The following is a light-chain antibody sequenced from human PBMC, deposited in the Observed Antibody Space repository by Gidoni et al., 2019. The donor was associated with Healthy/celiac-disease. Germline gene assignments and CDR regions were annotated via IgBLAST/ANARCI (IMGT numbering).Light chain of an antibody. CDR2: RNN. Sequence: QSVLTQPPSASGTPGQRVTISCSGSSSNLGSNYVYGYQQLPGTAPKLLIYRNNQRPSGVPDRFSGSKSGTSASLAISGLRSEDEADYYCAAWDDSLSGQGVFGGGTKLTVL. CDR1: SSNLGSNY. V-gene: IGLV1-47*01. CDR3: AAWDDSLSGQGV. J-gene: IGLJ2*01.